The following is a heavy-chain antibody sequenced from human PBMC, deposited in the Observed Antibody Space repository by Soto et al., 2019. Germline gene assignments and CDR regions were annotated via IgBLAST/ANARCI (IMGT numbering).Heavy chain of an antibody. CDR2: IYYSGST. V-gene: IGHV4-31*03. CDR1: GGSISSGGYH. J-gene: IGHJ3*02. D-gene: IGHD6-13*01. Sequence: SETLSLTCTVSGGSISSGGYHWSWIRQHPGKGLEWIGYIYYSGSTYYNPSLKSRVTISVDTSKNQFSLKLSSVTAADTAVYYCARYSSSFYGDAFDIWGQGTMVTVSS. CDR3: ARYSSSFYGDAFDI.